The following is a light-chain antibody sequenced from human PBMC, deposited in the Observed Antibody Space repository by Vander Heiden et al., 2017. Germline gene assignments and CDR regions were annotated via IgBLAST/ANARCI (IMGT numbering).Light chain of an antibody. Sequence: NFMLTQPHSVSESPGQTVPISCTRSSGSIASNYVQWYPQRPGSSPTTVIYEDNQRPSGVPDRFSGSIDSSSSAAPLTISGLKTEDEADYYCQSYDSDNVVFGGGTKLTVL. CDR1: SGSIASNY. CDR3: QSYDSDNVV. V-gene: IGLV6-57*01. CDR2: EDN. J-gene: IGLJ2*01.